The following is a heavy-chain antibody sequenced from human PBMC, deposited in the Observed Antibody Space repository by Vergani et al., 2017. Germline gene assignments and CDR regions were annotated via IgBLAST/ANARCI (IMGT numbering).Heavy chain of an antibody. Sequence: QVQLQQWGAGLLKPSETLSLTCAVYGGSFSGYYWSWIRQPPGKGLEWIGEINHSGSTNYNPSLKSRVTISVDTSKNQFSLKLSSVTAADPAVYYCARGHVEAAGIDYWGQGTLVTVSS. D-gene: IGHD6-13*01. V-gene: IGHV4-34*01. J-gene: IGHJ4*02. CDR1: GGSFSGYY. CDR3: ARGHVEAAGIDY. CDR2: INHSGST.